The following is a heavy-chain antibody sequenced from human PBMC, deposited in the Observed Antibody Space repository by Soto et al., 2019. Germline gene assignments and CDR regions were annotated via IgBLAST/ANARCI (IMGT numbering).Heavy chain of an antibody. J-gene: IGHJ4*02. CDR3: ANVAARITIFGVVS. CDR1: GFTFSSYA. CDR2: ISGSGGST. V-gene: IGHV3-23*01. Sequence: PGGSLRLSCAASGFTFSSYAMSWVRQAPGKGLEWVSAISGSGGSTYYADSVKGRFTISRDNSKNTLYLQMNSLRAEDTAVYYCANVAARITIFGVVSWGQGTLVTVSS. D-gene: IGHD3-3*01.